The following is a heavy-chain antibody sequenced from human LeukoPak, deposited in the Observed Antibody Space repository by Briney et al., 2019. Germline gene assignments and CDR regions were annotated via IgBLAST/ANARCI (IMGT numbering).Heavy chain of an antibody. CDR2: IHYSGST. V-gene: IGHV4-39*01. CDR3: ARHSRVESFNY. Sequence: SETLSLTCTVSGGSISSSSYYWGWIRQPPGKGLEWIGSIHYSGSTYYNPSLKSRVTISVDTSKNHFSLKLSSVTAADTAVYSCARHSRVESFNYWGQGTWSPSP. J-gene: IGHJ4*02. CDR1: GGSISSSSYY. D-gene: IGHD2-15*01.